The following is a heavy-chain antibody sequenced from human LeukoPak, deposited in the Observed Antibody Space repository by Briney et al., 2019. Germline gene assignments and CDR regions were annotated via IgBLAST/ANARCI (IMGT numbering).Heavy chain of an antibody. CDR2: ISSSSSYI. CDR3: ARGRVYYYYYMDV. D-gene: IGHD2-15*01. CDR1: GFIFSRYA. Sequence: GGSLRLSCAASGFIFSRYAMSWVRQAPGKGLEWVSSISSSSSYIYYADSVKGRFTISRDNAKNSLYLQMNSLRAEDTAVYYCARGRVYYYYYMDVWGKGTTVTVSS. J-gene: IGHJ6*03. V-gene: IGHV3-21*01.